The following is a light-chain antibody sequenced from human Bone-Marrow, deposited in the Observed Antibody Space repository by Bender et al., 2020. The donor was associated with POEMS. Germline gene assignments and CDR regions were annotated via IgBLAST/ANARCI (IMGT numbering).Light chain of an antibody. Sequence: SYEETQPPSVSVSPGQTASITCSGDDLGDKYVAWYQQMPGQSPVLVIYRDNQRPSGIPERFSGSNSGNTATLTISGTQATDEGDYYCQAWVSGSVIFGGGTKLTVL. CDR2: RDN. V-gene: IGLV3-1*01. J-gene: IGLJ2*01. CDR1: DLGDKY. CDR3: QAWVSGSVI.